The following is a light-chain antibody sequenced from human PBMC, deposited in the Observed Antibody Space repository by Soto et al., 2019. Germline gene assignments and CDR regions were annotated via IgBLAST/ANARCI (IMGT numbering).Light chain of an antibody. CDR3: QQYYSTIT. CDR1: QSVLYSSNNKNY. Sequence: DIVMTQSPDSLAVSLGERATINCKSSQSVLYSSNNKNYLAWYQQKPGQPPKLLIYWASTRESGVPDRFSGSGSGTDFTLTIRSLQAEDVAVYYCQQYYSTITFGQGTRLEMK. CDR2: WAS. V-gene: IGKV4-1*01. J-gene: IGKJ5*01.